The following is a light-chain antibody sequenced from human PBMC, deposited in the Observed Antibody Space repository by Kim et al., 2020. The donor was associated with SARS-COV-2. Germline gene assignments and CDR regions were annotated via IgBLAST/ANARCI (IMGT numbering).Light chain of an antibody. CDR3: SSYAGSGTVV. CDR1: NSDVGNYNL. J-gene: IGLJ2*01. Sequence: GQSITISCTGANSDVGNYNLVSWFQQHPGKAPKLIIYDVTERPSGISNHFSGSKSGNTASLTISGLQAEDEADYYCSSYAGSGTVVFGGGTKLTVL. V-gene: IGLV2-23*02. CDR2: DVT.